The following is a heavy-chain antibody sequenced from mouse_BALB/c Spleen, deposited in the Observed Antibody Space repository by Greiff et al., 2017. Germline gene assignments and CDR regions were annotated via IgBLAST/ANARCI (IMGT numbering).Heavy chain of an antibody. Sequence: EVKLVESGGGLVQPGGSLKLSCAASGFTFSSYGMSWVRQTPDKRLEWVATISSGGSYTYYPDSVKGRFTISRDNAKNTLYLQMSSLKSEDTAMYYCARHERSWFAYWGQGTLVTVSA. CDR3: ARHERSWFAY. CDR2: ISSGGSYT. CDR1: GFTFSSYG. V-gene: IGHV5-6*03. J-gene: IGHJ3*01.